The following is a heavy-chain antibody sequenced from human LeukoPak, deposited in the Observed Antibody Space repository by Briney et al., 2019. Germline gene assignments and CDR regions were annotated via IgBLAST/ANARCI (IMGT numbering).Heavy chain of an antibody. Sequence: SSETLSLTCTVSGYSISSGYYWGWIRQPPGKGLEWIGSIYHSGSTDYNPSLKSRVTISVDTSKNQFSLKLRSVTAADTAVYYCARHRSGWLQSSFDYWGQGTLVTVSS. V-gene: IGHV4-38-2*02. CDR3: ARHRSGWLQSSFDY. J-gene: IGHJ4*02. CDR2: IYHSGST. CDR1: GYSISSGYY. D-gene: IGHD5-24*01.